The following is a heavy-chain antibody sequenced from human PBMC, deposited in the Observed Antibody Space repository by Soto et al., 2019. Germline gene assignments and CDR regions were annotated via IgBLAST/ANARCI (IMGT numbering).Heavy chain of an antibody. J-gene: IGHJ5*02. D-gene: IGHD6-13*01. CDR1: GYSISSGYY. CDR3: ARDHSARAAAGIRWFDP. V-gene: IGHV4-38-2*02. Sequence: PSETLSLTSALSGYSISSGYYWGWIRQPPGKGLEGIGSIYHSGSTYYNPSLKSRVTISVDTSKNQFSLKLSSVTAADTAVYYCARDHSARAAAGIRWFDPWGQGTLVTVSS. CDR2: IYHSGST.